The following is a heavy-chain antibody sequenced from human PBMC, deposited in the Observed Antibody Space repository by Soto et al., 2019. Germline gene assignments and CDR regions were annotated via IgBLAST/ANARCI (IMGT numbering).Heavy chain of an antibody. CDR2: FRAGGDDGTT. CDR1: GFTFSSYS. J-gene: IGHJ4*02. CDR3: AKKVNSGSGSQFFDY. D-gene: IGHD3-10*01. V-gene: IGHV3-23*01. Sequence: EVHLLKSGGGLVQPGGSLRLSCVASGFTFSSYSMSWVRQAPGKGLEWVSGFRAGGDDGTTHYADSVQGRFTISRDNSKNTVFLQMNSLRAEDTAIYYCAKKVNSGSGSQFFDYFGQGTLVTVSS.